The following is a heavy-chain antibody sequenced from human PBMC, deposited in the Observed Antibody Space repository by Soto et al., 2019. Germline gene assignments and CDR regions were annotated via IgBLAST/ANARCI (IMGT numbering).Heavy chain of an antibody. V-gene: IGHV3-30*18. CDR3: AKDLWMWRLVVPAANDAFDI. CDR2: ISYDGSNK. Sequence: QVQLVESGGGVVQPGRSLRLSCAASGFTFSSYGMHWVRQAPGKGLEWVAVISYDGSNKYYADSVKGRFTISRDNSKNTLYLQMNSRRAEDTSVYYCAKDLWMWRLVVPAANDAFDIWGQGTMVTVSS. CDR1: GFTFSSYG. J-gene: IGHJ3*02. D-gene: IGHD2-2*01.